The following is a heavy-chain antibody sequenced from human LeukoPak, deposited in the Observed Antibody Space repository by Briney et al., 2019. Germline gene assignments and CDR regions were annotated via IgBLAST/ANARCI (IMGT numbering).Heavy chain of an antibody. D-gene: IGHD5-24*01. V-gene: IGHV3-48*03. J-gene: IGHJ4*02. Sequence: GSLRLSCAASGFTCSSYEMNWVRPAPGEGLEWVSYISSSGSTIYYADSVKGRFTISRDNAKNSLYLQMNSLRAEDTAVYYCARARDGYFDYWGQGTLVTVSS. CDR2: ISSSGSTI. CDR3: ARARDGYFDY. CDR1: GFTCSSYE.